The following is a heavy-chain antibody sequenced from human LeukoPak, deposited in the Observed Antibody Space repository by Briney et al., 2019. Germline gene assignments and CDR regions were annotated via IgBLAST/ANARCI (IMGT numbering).Heavy chain of an antibody. CDR1: GYTFTSYG. V-gene: IGHV1-18*01. Sequence: ASVKVSCKASGYTFTSYGISWVRQAPGQGLEWMGWISAYNGNTNYAQKLQGRVIMTTDTSTSTAYMELRSLRSDDTAVYYCARDWRGGITMIVACAFDIWGQGTMVTVSS. CDR2: ISAYNGNT. J-gene: IGHJ3*02. CDR3: ARDWRGGITMIVACAFDI. D-gene: IGHD3-22*01.